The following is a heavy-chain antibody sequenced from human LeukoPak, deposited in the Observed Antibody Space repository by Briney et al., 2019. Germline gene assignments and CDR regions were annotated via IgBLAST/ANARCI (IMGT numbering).Heavy chain of an antibody. CDR2: ISYEGNNK. V-gene: IGHV3-30-3*01. Sequence: GGSLRLSCAASGFTFSSYAMHWVRQAPGKGLEWVAVISYEGNNKDYADSAKGRFTISRDNSKNTLYLQMNSLRPEDTAVYYCTRVRNYYDSSGYDDFWGQGTLVTVSS. D-gene: IGHD3-22*01. J-gene: IGHJ4*02. CDR3: TRVRNYYDSSGYDDF. CDR1: GFTFSSYA.